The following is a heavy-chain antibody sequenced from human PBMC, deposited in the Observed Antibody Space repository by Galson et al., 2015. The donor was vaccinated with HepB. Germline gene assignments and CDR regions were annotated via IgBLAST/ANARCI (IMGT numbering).Heavy chain of an antibody. CDR1: GFTFSTYS. CDR3: ARDAIPYDVAATGRRFGY. CDR2: IGTSGSGSYI. Sequence: SLRLSCAASGFTFSTYSMNWVRQAPGKGLEWVSSIGTSGSGSYIYYADSVKGRFTISRNNAKNSLYLQMNSLRADDTAVYYCARDAIPYDVAATGRRFGYWGQGALVTVSS. J-gene: IGHJ4*02. V-gene: IGHV3-21*01. D-gene: IGHD6-13*01.